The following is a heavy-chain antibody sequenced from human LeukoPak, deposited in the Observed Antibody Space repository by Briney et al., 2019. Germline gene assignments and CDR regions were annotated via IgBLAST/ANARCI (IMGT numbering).Heavy chain of an antibody. CDR2: VSPSGDIT. CDR1: GFIFSSHG. D-gene: IGHD3-10*01. J-gene: IGHJ6*03. V-gene: IGHV3-23*01. CDR3: AKRGDMVRGVIIAYYYYMDV. Sequence: GGSLRLSCAASGFIFSSHGMNWVRQAPGKGLEWVSGVSPSGDITYYADSVKGRFTISRDNSKNTLYLQMNSLRAEDTAVYYCAKRGDMVRGVIIAYYYYMDVWGKGTTVTVSS.